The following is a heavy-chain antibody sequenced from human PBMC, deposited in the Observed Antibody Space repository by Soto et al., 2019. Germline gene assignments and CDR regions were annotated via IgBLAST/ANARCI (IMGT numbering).Heavy chain of an antibody. V-gene: IGHV3-21*01. CDR3: ARVRIAAAGTRWFDP. CDR2: ISSSSSYI. J-gene: IGHJ5*02. CDR1: GFTFSSYS. Sequence: GSLRLSCAASGFTFSSYSMNWVRQAPGKGLEWVSSISSSSSYIYYADSVKGRFTISRDNAKNSLYLQMNSLRAEDTAVYYCARVRIAAAGTRWFDPWGQGTLVTVSS. D-gene: IGHD6-13*01.